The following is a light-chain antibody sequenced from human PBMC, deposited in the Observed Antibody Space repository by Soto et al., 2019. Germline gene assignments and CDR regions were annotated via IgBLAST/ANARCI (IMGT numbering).Light chain of an antibody. J-gene: IGKJ4*01. Sequence: EIVLTQSPATLSLSPGERATLSCRASQSVSSSYLAWYQQKPGQGPRLLIYGASTRATGIPARFSGSGSGTEFTLTISSLQSEDFAVYSCQQYNNWPLTFGGGTKVDIK. CDR3: QQYNNWPLT. CDR2: GAS. V-gene: IGKV3-15*01. CDR1: QSVSSSY.